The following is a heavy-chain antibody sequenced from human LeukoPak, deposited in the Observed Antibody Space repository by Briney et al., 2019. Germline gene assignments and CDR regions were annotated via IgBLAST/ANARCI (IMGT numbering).Heavy chain of an antibody. V-gene: IGHV3-53*01. J-gene: IGHJ4*02. D-gene: IGHD3-10*01. CDR3: ARAGSGLLPFDY. CDR1: GVTVSSNY. Sequence: GGSLRLSCAASGVTVSSNYMSWGRQAPGKGLEGVSVIYSDGSTYYADSVKGRFTISRDNSKNTLYLQMNSLRAEDTAVYYCARAGSGLLPFDYWGQGTLVTVSS. CDR2: IYSDGST.